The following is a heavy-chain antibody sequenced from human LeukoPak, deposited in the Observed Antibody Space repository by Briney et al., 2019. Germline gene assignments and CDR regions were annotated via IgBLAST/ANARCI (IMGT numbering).Heavy chain of an antibody. V-gene: IGHV4-59*01. Sequence: SETLSLTCTVSGGSISSYYWSWIRQPPGKGLEWIGYIYYSGSTNYNPSLKSRVTISVDTSKNQFSLKLSSVTAADTAVYYCAASREMATILVYWGQGTLDTVSS. CDR1: GGSISSYY. CDR2: IYYSGST. D-gene: IGHD5-24*01. J-gene: IGHJ4*02. CDR3: AASREMATILVY.